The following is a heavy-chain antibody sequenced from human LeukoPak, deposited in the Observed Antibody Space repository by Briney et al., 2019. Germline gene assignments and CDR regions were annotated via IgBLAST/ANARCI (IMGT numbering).Heavy chain of an antibody. V-gene: IGHV5-51*01. CDR1: GYSFTIYW. J-gene: IGHJ6*03. Sequence: GEYLKISCKGSGYSFTIYWIGWVRQMPGKGLEWTGIIYPGDSDTTYSPSFQGQVTISADKSISTAYLQWSSLKASDTAMYYCARSDYYYYYMDVWGKGTTVTVSS. CDR3: ARSDYYYYYMDV. CDR2: IYPGDSDT.